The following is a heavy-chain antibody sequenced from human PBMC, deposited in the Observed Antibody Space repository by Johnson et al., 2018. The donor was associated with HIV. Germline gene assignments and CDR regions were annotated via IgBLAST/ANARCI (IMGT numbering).Heavy chain of an antibody. Sequence: QVLLVESWGGVVQPGGSLRLSCAASGFTFSSYAMHWVRQAPGKGLEWVAVISYDGSNKYYADSVEGRFTISRDNSKNTLYLQMNSLRAEDTAVYYCTTCSRSGAFDIWGQGTMVTVSS. CDR3: TTCSRSGAFDI. V-gene: IGHV3-30*14. D-gene: IGHD6-13*01. CDR2: ISYDGSNK. J-gene: IGHJ3*02. CDR1: GFTFSSYA.